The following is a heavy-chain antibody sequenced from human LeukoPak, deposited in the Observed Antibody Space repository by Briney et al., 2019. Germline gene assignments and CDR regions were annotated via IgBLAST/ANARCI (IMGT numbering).Heavy chain of an antibody. V-gene: IGHV1-3*01. D-gene: IGHD3-10*01. Sequence: ASVKVSCKASGYTFTSYDINWVRQATGQRLEWMGWINAGNGNTKYSQKFQGRVTITRDTSASTAYMELSSLRSEDTAVYYCARGYGGSGGWFDPWGQGTLVTVSS. CDR1: GYTFTSYD. CDR3: ARGYGGSGGWFDP. J-gene: IGHJ5*02. CDR2: INAGNGNT.